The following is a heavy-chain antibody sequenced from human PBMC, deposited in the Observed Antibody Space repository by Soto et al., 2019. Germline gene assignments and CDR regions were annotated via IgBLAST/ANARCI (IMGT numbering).Heavy chain of an antibody. CDR3: ASLYRGLTVTRTEVFDY. J-gene: IGHJ4*02. CDR2: IYRGGGT. CDR1: EFSVSSNY. V-gene: IGHV3-53*01. Sequence: GGSLRLSCAASEFSVSSNYMSWVRQAPGKGLEWGSVIYRGGGTYYADSVKGRFTISRDNSKNTVYLQMNSLRAEDPALYYSASLYRGLTVTRTEVFDYWGQGPRGTVSA. D-gene: IGHD4-4*01.